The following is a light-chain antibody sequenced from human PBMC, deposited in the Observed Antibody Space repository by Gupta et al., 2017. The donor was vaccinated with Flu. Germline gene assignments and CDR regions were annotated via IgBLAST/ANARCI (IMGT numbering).Light chain of an antibody. J-gene: IGKJ2*01. CDR3: QQYGSLPRT. CDR2: GAS. CDR1: QSVSSSY. V-gene: IGKV3-20*01. Sequence: EIVLTQSPGTLSLSPGERAIFSCRASQSVSSSYLAWYQRKPGQAPRLLIYGASSRANGIPERFSGSGSGTDFTLTVSRLDPEDSAVYYCQQYGSLPRTFGQGTKLEIK.